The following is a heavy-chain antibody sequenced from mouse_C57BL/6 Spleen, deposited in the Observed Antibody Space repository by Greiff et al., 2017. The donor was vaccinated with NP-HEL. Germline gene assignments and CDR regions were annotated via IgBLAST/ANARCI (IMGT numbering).Heavy chain of an antibody. D-gene: IGHD2-2*01. Sequence: VQLQQPGAELVKPGASVKLSCKASGYTFTSYWMHWVKQRPGQGLEWIGMIHPNSGSTNYNEKFKSKATLTVDKSFSTAYMQLSSLTSEDSAVYSCARKGYDDYFDYWGQGTTLTVSS. V-gene: IGHV1-64*01. CDR2: IHPNSGST. CDR3: ARKGYDDYFDY. J-gene: IGHJ2*01. CDR1: GYTFTSYW.